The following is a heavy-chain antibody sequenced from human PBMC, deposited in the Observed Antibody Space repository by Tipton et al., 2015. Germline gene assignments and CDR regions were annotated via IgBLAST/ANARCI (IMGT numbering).Heavy chain of an antibody. D-gene: IGHD3-9*01. V-gene: IGHV4-34*01. CDR2: MNHSGST. CDR3: ACQDYDSLTRDYQTVDY. J-gene: IGHJ4*03. CDR1: GGSLSGYY. Sequence: TLSLTCAVYGGSLSGYYRSWIRQPPGKGLEWIGEMNHSGSTNYNPSLKSRVTISVDTSKNQFSLKVNSVAAADTAVYYCACQDYDSLTRDYQTVDYWGQGTTVTVSS.